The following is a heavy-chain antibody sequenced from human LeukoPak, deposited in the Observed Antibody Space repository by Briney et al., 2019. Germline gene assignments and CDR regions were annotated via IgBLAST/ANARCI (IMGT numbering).Heavy chain of an antibody. V-gene: IGHV1-46*01. Sequence: ASVKVSCKASGYTFTSCYMHWVRQAPGQGLEWMGIINPSGGSTSYAQKFQGRVTMTRDTSTSTVYMELSSLRSEDTAVYYCARDQSPFGSSSWFDPWGQGTLVTVSS. D-gene: IGHD6-13*01. CDR3: ARDQSPFGSSSWFDP. CDR2: INPSGGST. J-gene: IGHJ5*02. CDR1: GYTFTSCY.